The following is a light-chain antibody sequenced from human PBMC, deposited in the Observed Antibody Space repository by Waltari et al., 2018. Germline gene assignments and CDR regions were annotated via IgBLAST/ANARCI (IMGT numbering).Light chain of an antibody. J-gene: IGKJ1*01. CDR3: QQYNNWPLT. V-gene: IGKV3-15*01. Sequence: EIVMTQSPATLSVSPGERATLSCRASQSVNSNLAWYQQKPGQAPRLLIYGASTRATGIPARFSGSGSGTEFTLTISSLQSEDLAVYYCQQYNNWPLTFGQGTKVEIK. CDR1: QSVNSN. CDR2: GAS.